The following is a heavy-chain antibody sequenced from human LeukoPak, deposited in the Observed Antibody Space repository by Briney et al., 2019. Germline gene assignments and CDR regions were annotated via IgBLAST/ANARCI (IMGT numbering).Heavy chain of an antibody. J-gene: IGHJ6*03. CDR2: IYHSGST. Sequence: PSETLSLTCTVSGGSISSGYYWGWIRQPPGKGLEWIGSIYHSGSTYYNPSLKSRVTISVDTSKNQFSLKLSSVTAADTAVYYCARDIPYYYYMDVWGKGTTVTVSS. CDR3: ARDIPYYYYMDV. CDR1: GGSISSGYY. V-gene: IGHV4-38-2*02.